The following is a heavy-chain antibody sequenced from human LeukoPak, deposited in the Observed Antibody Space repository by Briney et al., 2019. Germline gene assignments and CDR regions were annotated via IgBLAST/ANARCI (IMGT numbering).Heavy chain of an antibody. CDR1: GYTFTSYG. V-gene: IGHV1-18*01. D-gene: IGHD3-22*01. Sequence: ASVKVSCKGSGYTFTSYGISWVRQAPGQGLEWMGWISAYSGNTDYAQKLQGRLTMNTDTSTSTAYMELRSLRYDDPAVYYCARDPKLNYYDSSGPVDYWGQGTLVTVSS. CDR2: ISAYSGNT. J-gene: IGHJ4*02. CDR3: ARDPKLNYYDSSGPVDY.